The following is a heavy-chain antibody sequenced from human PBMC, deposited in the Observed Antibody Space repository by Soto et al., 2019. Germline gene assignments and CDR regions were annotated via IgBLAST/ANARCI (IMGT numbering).Heavy chain of an antibody. D-gene: IGHD3-22*01. CDR2: IIPIFGTA. V-gene: IGHV1-69*13. CDR3: ARAQPHYYDSSGYKANYFDY. J-gene: IGHJ4*02. Sequence: SVKVSCKASGGTFSSYAISWVRQAPGQGXEWMGGIIPIFGTANYAQKFQGRVTITADESTSTAYMELSSLRSEDTAVYYCARAQPHYYDSSGYKANYFDYWGQGTLVTVSS. CDR1: GGTFSSYA.